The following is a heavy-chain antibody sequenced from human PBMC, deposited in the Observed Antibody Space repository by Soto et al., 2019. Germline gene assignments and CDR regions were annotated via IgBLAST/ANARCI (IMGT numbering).Heavy chain of an antibody. CDR1: GFTFSSYA. Sequence: GGSLRLSCAASGFTFSSYAMSWVRQAPGKGLEWVSAISGSGGSTYYADSVKGRFTISRDNSKNTLYLQMNSLRAEDTAVYYCATRVLYIVVVPAAADFDYWGQGTLVTVSS. D-gene: IGHD2-2*01. CDR2: ISGSGGST. V-gene: IGHV3-23*01. J-gene: IGHJ4*02. CDR3: ATRVLYIVVVPAAADFDY.